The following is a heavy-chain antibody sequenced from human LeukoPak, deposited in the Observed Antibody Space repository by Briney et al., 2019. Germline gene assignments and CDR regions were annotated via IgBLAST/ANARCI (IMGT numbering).Heavy chain of an antibody. D-gene: IGHD1-26*01. V-gene: IGHV3-74*01. J-gene: IGHJ3*02. Sequence: GGSLRLSCAASGFTFSDYWMHWVRQAPGKGLVWVSRISSDGSRVTYADSVKGRFTISRDNAKNTLYLQMNSLRAEDTAVYYCARTGRGGAFDIWGHGTMVTVSS. CDR3: ARTGRGGAFDI. CDR1: GFTFSDYW. CDR2: ISSDGSRV.